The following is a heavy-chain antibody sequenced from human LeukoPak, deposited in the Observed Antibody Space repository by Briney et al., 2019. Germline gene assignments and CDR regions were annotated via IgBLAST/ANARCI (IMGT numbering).Heavy chain of an antibody. D-gene: IGHD3-10*01. CDR1: GGSFSGYY. V-gene: IGHV4-34*01. J-gene: IGHJ4*02. CDR3: ARGNRSPYYYGSGSYYYFDY. Sequence: SETLSLTCAVYGGSFSGYYWSWIRPPPGKGLEWIGEINYNGSTNYNPSLKSRVTISVDTSKNQFSLKLSSVTAADTAVYYCARGNRSPYYYGSGSYYYFDYWGQGTLVTVSS. CDR2: INYNGST.